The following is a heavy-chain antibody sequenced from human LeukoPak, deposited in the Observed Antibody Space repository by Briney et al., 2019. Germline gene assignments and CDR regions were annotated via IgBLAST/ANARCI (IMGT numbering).Heavy chain of an antibody. V-gene: IGHV3-23*01. D-gene: IGHD3-22*01. J-gene: IGHJ4*02. CDR1: GFTLGSYM. CDR3: AKRPYYDSSGHPFEY. Sequence: GGSLRLSCAASGFTLGSYMMSWVRQAPARGGEGVSTITSGGSIYYADSVRGRFTISRDNSKNTLYLQMNSLRAEDTAVYYCAKRPYYDSSGHPFEYWGQGTLVTVSS. CDR2: ITSGGSI.